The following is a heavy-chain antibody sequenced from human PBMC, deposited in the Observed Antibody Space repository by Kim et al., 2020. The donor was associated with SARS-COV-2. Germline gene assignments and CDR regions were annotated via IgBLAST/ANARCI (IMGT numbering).Heavy chain of an antibody. CDR2: ISGSGGST. CDR1: GFTFSSYA. Sequence: GGSLRLSCAASGFTFSSYAMSWVRQAPGKGLEWVSAISGSGGSTYYADSVKGRFTISRDNSKNTLYLQMNSLRAEDTAVYYCAKEDIVVVPAAYGGTPYYYYYYGMDVWGQGTTVTVSS. V-gene: IGHV3-23*01. CDR3: AKEDIVVVPAAYGGTPYYYYYYGMDV. D-gene: IGHD2-2*01. J-gene: IGHJ6*02.